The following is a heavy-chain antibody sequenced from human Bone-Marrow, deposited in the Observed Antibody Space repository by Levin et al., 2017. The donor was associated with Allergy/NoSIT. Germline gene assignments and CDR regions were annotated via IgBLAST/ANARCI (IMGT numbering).Heavy chain of an antibody. J-gene: IGHJ6*02. Sequence: GGSLRLSCAASGFTFNTYAMHWVRQAPDRGLEWVAAISFDASNKYYADSVKGRFTISRDNPKNTLYLQMNSLRAEETAVYYCVKDFGRKDLQQLITYGMDVWGQGTRVTVTS. V-gene: IGHV3-30*18. CDR2: ISFDASNK. D-gene: IGHD3/OR15-3a*01. CDR3: VKDFGRKDLQQLITYGMDV. CDR1: GFTFNTYA.